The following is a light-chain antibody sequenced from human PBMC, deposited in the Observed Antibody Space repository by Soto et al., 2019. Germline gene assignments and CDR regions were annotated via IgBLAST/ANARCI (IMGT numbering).Light chain of an antibody. CDR3: QQYSVCPLT. Sequence: ESAFTQAPATLSLSKGERAILSCRASQSVSSYLAWYQQKPGQAPRLLIYDASTRATGIPARFSGSGSEAEFALTISTLQSEDFAVYYCQQYSVCPLTFGGGTKVDI. J-gene: IGKJ4*01. V-gene: IGKV3-11*01. CDR2: DAS. CDR1: QSVSSY.